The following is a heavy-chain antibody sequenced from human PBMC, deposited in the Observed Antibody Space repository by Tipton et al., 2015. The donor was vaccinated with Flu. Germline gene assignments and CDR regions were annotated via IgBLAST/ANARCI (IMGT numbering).Heavy chain of an antibody. CDR2: LYHGGNT. Sequence: LRLSCAVSGGSISNGDYAWSWIRQPPGKGLEWIGNLYHGGNTYYSPSLKSRVTISIDRSKNQFSLKLSSVTTADTAVYYCARMKERDCTLGVCYLWWFDLWGRGTLVTVSS. V-gene: IGHV4-30-2*01. CDR1: GGSISNGDYA. D-gene: IGHD2-8*01. J-gene: IGHJ2*01. CDR3: ARMKERDCTLGVCYLWWFDL.